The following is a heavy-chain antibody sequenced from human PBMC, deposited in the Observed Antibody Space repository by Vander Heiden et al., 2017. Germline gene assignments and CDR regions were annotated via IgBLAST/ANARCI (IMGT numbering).Heavy chain of an antibody. CDR3: TTDFSPPKLRWFGELLYD. CDR1: AFTFRNTW. D-gene: IGHD3-10*01. V-gene: IGHV3-15*01. CDR2: VKSKTDGGTP. J-gene: IGHJ4*02. Sequence: EVQLVASGAGLVKTGGSLRLSCSASAFTFRNTWMSWVRQAPGKGMEGVGRVKSKTDGGTPDYGAPVKGRFTISRDESKNTLYLQMNSLKTEDTGVYYCTTDFSPPKLRWFGELLYDWGQGTLVTVSS.